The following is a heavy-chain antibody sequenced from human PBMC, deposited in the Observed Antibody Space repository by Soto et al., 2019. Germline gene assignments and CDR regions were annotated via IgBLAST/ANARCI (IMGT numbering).Heavy chain of an antibody. CDR1: GFMFSAYW. J-gene: IGHJ4*02. CDR3: VREDWDRIDH. D-gene: IGHD1-26*01. V-gene: IGHV3-7*01. Sequence: EVQLVESGGGLVQPGGSLRLSCAASGFMFSAYWMSWVRQDPRKGLEWVATISGGASDKFYVDSVKGRFTISRDDAKNSLYLKMNSRRDEDTAVDYCVREDWDRIDHGGQGTLVTVSS. CDR2: ISGGASDK.